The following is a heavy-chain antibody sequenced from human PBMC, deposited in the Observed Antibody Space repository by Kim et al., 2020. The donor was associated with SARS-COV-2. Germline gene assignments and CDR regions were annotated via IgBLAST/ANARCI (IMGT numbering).Heavy chain of an antibody. V-gene: IGHV5-51*01. D-gene: IGHD1-26*01. CDR3: ARHGPTTAFDY. CDR2: T. J-gene: IGHJ4*02. Sequence: TTYSPSFQGQLTTSADTSIRTAYLQWSSLKASDTAMYYCARHGPTTAFDYWGQGTLVTVSS.